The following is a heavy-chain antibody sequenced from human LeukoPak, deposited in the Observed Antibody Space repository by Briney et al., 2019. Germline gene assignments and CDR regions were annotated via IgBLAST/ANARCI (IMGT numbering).Heavy chain of an antibody. Sequence: KTGGSLRLSCAASGFTFSSYSMNWVRQAPGKGLEWVSSISSSSSYIYYADSVKGRFTISRDNAKNSLYLQMNSLRAEDTAVYYCARGLGYDWGEYYYMDVWGKGTTVTVSS. CDR1: GFTFSSYS. CDR3: ARGLGYDWGEYYYMDV. CDR2: ISSSSSYI. D-gene: IGHD5-12*01. V-gene: IGHV3-21*01. J-gene: IGHJ6*03.